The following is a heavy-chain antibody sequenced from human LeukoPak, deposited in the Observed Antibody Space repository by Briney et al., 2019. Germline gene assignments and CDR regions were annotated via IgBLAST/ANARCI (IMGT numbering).Heavy chain of an antibody. CDR1: GGSFSGYY. CDR2: INHSGST. J-gene: IGHJ4*02. D-gene: IGHD3-3*01. Sequence: SETLSLTCAVYGGSFSGYYWSWIRQPPGKGLEWIGEINHSGSTNYNPSLKSRVTISVDTSKNQFSLKLSSVTAADTAVYYCARGITIFGVAPDYWGQGTLATVSS. V-gene: IGHV4-34*01. CDR3: ARGITIFGVAPDY.